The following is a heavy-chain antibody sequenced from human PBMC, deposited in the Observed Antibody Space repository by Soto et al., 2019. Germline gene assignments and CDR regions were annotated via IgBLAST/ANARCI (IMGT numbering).Heavy chain of an antibody. J-gene: IGHJ4*02. CDR3: ARDPAMDTAMVTWPANFDY. V-gene: IGHV3-21*01. CDR2: ISSSSSYI. CDR1: GFTFSSYS. Sequence: PGGSLRLSCAASGFTFSSYSMNWVRQAPGKGLEWVSSISSSSSYIYYADSVKGRFTISRDNAKNSLYLQMNSLRAEDTAVYYCARDPAMDTAMVTWPANFDYWGQGTLVTVSS. D-gene: IGHD5-18*01.